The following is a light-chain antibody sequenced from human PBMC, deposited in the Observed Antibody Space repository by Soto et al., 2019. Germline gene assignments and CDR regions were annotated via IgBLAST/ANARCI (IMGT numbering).Light chain of an antibody. CDR1: SSDVGGYNY. V-gene: IGLV2-14*01. Sequence: QSVLTQPASVSGSPGQSITISCTGTSSDVGGYNYVSWYQQHPGKAPKLMIYDVSNRPSGVSNRFSGSKSGNTASLTISGLQAEDEADYYCSSYTSSSTLPWVFGTGTKVTV. J-gene: IGLJ1*01. CDR3: SSYTSSSTLPWV. CDR2: DVS.